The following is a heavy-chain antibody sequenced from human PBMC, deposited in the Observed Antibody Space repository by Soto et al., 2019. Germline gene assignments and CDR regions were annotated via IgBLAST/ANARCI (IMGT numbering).Heavy chain of an antibody. D-gene: IGHD2-8*01. Sequence: QVQLQESGPGLVKPSQTLSLTCTVSGGSISSGDYYWSWIRQPPGKGLEWIGYIYYSGSTYYNPSLKSRLTISVDTSKNQCSLNLSSVPAADAAVYYCALYARYYYGMDVWGQGTTVTVSS. CDR3: ALYARYYYGMDV. J-gene: IGHJ6*02. CDR2: IYYSGST. CDR1: GGSISSGDYY. V-gene: IGHV4-30-4*01.